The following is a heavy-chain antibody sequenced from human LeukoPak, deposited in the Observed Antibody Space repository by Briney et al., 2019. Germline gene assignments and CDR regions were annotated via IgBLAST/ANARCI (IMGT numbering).Heavy chain of an antibody. V-gene: IGHV3-53*01. CDR1: GFTVSSNY. J-gene: IGHJ4*02. Sequence: PGGSLRLSCAASGFTVSSNYMSWVRQAREKGLEWVSVIYSGGTTYYADSVKGRFTISRDNSKNTLYLQMNSLRAEDTAVYYCARTHYGSGADYWGQGTLVTVSS. CDR3: ARTHYGSGADY. D-gene: IGHD3-10*01. CDR2: IYSGGTT.